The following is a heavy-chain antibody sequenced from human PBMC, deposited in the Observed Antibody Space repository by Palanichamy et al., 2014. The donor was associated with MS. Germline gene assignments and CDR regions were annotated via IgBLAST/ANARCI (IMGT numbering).Heavy chain of an antibody. Sequence: EVQLVESGGDLVQPGRSLRLSCTASGFTFGDYAMSWFRQAPGKGLEWVGFIRSKAYGGTTEYAASVKGRFTISRDDSKSIAYLQMNSLKTEDTAVYYCTRVGIRYFDWLLYNFDYWGQGTLVTVSS. CDR2: IRSKAYGGTT. V-gene: IGHV3-49*03. CDR3: TRVGIRYFDWLLYNFDY. CDR1: GFTFGDYA. J-gene: IGHJ4*02. D-gene: IGHD3-9*01.